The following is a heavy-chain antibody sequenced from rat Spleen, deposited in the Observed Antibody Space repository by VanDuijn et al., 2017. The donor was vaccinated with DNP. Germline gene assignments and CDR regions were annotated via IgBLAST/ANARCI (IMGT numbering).Heavy chain of an antibody. CDR1: GFTFSDYN. CDR3: ATRALSLLMDA. Sequence: EVQLVESGGGLVQPGRSLKLSCAASGFTFSDYNMAWVRQAPKKGLEWVATIIYGGSRTQYRDSVKGRFTISRDNVKRTLYLQMDSLKSEDTATYYCATRALSLLMDAWGQGTSVTVSS. CDR2: IIYGGSRT. J-gene: IGHJ4*01. V-gene: IGHV5S10*01.